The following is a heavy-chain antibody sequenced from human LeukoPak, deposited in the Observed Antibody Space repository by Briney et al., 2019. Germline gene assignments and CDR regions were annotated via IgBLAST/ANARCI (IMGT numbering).Heavy chain of an antibody. J-gene: IGHJ5*02. CDR3: ARDRGWYYYDSSGYYCDWFDP. CDR1: GGTFSSYA. Sequence: GAPVKVSCKASGGTFSSYAISWVRQAPGQGLEWMGRIIPILGIANYAQKFQGRVTITADKSTSTAYMELSSLRSEDTAVYYCARDRGWYYYDSSGYYCDWFDPWGQGTLVTVSS. V-gene: IGHV1-69*04. D-gene: IGHD3-22*01. CDR2: IIPILGIA.